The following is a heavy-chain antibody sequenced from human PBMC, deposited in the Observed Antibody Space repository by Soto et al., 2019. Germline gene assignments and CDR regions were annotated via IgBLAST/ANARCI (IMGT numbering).Heavy chain of an antibody. D-gene: IGHD3-10*01. Sequence: SETLSLTCTVSGGSISSYYWSWIRQPPGKGLEWIGYIYYSGSTNYNPSLKSRVTISVDTSKNQFSLKLSSVTAADTAVYYCARARITMVRGAYRSYYMDVWGKGTTVTVSS. J-gene: IGHJ6*03. CDR3: ARARITMVRGAYRSYYMDV. CDR2: IYYSGST. V-gene: IGHV4-59*01. CDR1: GGSISSYY.